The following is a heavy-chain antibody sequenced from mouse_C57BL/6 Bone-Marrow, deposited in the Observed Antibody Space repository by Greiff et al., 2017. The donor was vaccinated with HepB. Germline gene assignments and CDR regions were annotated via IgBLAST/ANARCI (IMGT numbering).Heavy chain of an antibody. CDR1: GYTFTDYY. D-gene: IGHD2-4*01. CDR3: ARWGLGQFAF. J-gene: IGHJ3*01. V-gene: IGHV1-19*01. CDR2: INPYNGGT. Sequence: EVQGVESGPVLVKPGASVKMSCKASGYTFTDYYMNWVKQSHGKSLEWIGVINPYNGGTSYNQKFKGKATFTVDKSSSTAYMGLNSLTSEDSAVYYCARWGLGQFAFGGQGTRVTVSA.